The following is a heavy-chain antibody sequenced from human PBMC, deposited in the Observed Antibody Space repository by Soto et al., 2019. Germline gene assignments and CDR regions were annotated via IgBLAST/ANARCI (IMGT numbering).Heavy chain of an antibody. CDR1: GYTFTSYG. Sequence: ASVKVSCKASGYTFTSYGISWVRQAPGQGLEWMGWISAYNGNTNYAQKLQGRVTMTTDTSTSTAYMELRSLRSDDTAVYYCARAGCSSTSCYIGYYYYYYMDVWGKGTTVTISS. CDR2: ISAYNGNT. V-gene: IGHV1-18*01. CDR3: ARAGCSSTSCYIGYYYYYYMDV. D-gene: IGHD2-2*02. J-gene: IGHJ6*03.